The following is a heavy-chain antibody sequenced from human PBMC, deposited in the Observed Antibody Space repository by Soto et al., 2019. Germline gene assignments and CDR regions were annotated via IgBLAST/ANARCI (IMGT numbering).Heavy chain of an antibody. CDR2: IYSGGTT. Sequence: EVQLAETGGGLIQPGGSLRLSCATSGFTVSYNYMTWVRQAPGKGLEWVSMIYSGGTTYYADSVKGRFTISRDKSKNTMYLQMNSLRAEDTAIYYCARASTGRQGENLGQGTLVTVSS. J-gene: IGHJ4*02. D-gene: IGHD3-16*01. V-gene: IGHV3-53*02. CDR3: ARASTGRQGEN. CDR1: GFTVSYNY.